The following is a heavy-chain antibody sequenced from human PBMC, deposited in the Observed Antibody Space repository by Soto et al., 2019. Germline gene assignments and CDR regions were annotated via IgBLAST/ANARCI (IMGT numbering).Heavy chain of an antibody. CDR1: GYSFIGHY. Sequence: GASVKVSCKASGYSFIGHYIHWVRQAPGQGLEWMGWINPNSGSTTYAQRFQGRVTMTRDTSISTAYMELSSLRSDDTAVFYCVTVDGVVGIWFDPWGQGTLVTVSS. V-gene: IGHV1-2*02. D-gene: IGHD3-3*01. CDR2: INPNSGST. CDR3: VTVDGVVGIWFDP. J-gene: IGHJ5*02.